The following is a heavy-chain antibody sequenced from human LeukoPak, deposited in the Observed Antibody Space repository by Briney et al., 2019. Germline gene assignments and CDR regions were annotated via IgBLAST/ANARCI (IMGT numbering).Heavy chain of an antibody. CDR1: GYTLTELS. V-gene: IGHV1-24*01. J-gene: IGHJ4*02. CDR3: ATVHQGRFLECYFDY. Sequence: ASVKVSCKVSGYTLTELSMHWVRQAPGKGLEWMGGLDPEDGETIYAQKFQGRVTMTEDTSTDTAYMELSSLRSEDTAVYYCATVHQGRFLECYFDYWGQGTLVTVSS. CDR2: LDPEDGET. D-gene: IGHD3-3*01.